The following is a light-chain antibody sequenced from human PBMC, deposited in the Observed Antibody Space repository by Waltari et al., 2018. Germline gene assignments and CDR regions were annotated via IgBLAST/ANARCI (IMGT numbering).Light chain of an antibody. J-gene: IGLJ2*01. Sequence: RPEKGPRCLLKVNHDGTHTKGDGIRDRFSGSSSGPERYLTVSSLQSDDEGDYFCQTWRICTVVFGTGTKLTVL. CDR2: VNHDGTH. V-gene: IGLV4-69*01. CDR3: QTWRICTVV.